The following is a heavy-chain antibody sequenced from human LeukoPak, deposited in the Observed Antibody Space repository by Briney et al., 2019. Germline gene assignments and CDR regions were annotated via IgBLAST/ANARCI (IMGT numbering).Heavy chain of an antibody. J-gene: IGHJ4*02. CDR3: ARGGEYSFPADY. CDR2: ISSSSSYI. Sequence: PGGSLRLSCAASGFTFSIYSMNWVRQAPGKGLEWVSSISSSSSYIYYADSMKGRFTISRDNAKNSVSLQMNSLRAEDTAVYYCARGGEYSFPADYWGQGTLVSVSS. V-gene: IGHV3-21*01. D-gene: IGHD2/OR15-2a*01. CDR1: GFTFSIYS.